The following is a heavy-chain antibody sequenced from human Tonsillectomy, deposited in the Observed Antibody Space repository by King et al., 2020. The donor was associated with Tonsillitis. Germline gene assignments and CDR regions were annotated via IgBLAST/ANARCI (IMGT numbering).Heavy chain of an antibody. CDR2: ISYDGSNK. Sequence: QLVQSGGGVVQPGRSLRRSCAASGFTFSSYGMHWVRQAPGKGLEWVAVISYDGSNKYYADSVNGRFTIYRDNSKNTLYLQMNSLRAEDTAVYYCAKETLGRGYFDYWGQGTLVTVSS. CDR3: AKETLGRGYFDY. J-gene: IGHJ4*02. CDR1: GFTFSSYG. D-gene: IGHD6-13*01. V-gene: IGHV3-30*18.